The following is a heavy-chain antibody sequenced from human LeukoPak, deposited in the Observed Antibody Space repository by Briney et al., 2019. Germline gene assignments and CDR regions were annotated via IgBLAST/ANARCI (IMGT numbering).Heavy chain of an antibody. CDR2: IFHSGST. J-gene: IGHJ6*04. CDR3: ERASGSYGSGSYYYYGMDV. CDR1: GYSISSGYY. Sequence: SETLSLTCAVSGYSISSGYYWGWIRQPPGKGLEWIGSIFHSGSTYYNPSLKSRVNMSVDTSKNQISLKVSSVTAADTGVYSCERASGSYGSGSYYYYGMDVWGKGPTVPVSS. V-gene: IGHV4-38-2*01. D-gene: IGHD3-10*01.